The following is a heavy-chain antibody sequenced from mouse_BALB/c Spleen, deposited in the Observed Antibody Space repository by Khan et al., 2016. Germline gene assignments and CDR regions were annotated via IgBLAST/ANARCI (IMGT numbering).Heavy chain of an antibody. J-gene: IGHJ3*01. V-gene: IGHV14-3*02. CDR2: IDPANGNT. D-gene: IGHD2-4*01. Sequence: VQLQQSGAELVKPGASVKLSCTASGFNIKDTYMHWVKQRPEQGLEWIGRIDPANGNTKYDPKFQGKATITADTSSNTAYLQLSSLTSEDTAVHCCARSPCDYAGGFAYWGQGTLVTVSA. CDR1: GFNIKDTY. CDR3: ARSPCDYAGGFAY.